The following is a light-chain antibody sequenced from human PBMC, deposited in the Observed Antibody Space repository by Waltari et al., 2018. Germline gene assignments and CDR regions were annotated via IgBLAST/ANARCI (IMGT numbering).Light chain of an antibody. J-gene: IGKJ1*01. CDR3: QQLNSFPRT. Sequence: DIQLTQSPSFLSASVGDRVTITCRASQGISSFFAWYQQKPGTAPKLLIYSASTLQSGVPSRFSGSGSGTEFTLTISSLQPEDFATYYCQQLNSFPRTFGQGTKVEIK. V-gene: IGKV1-9*01. CDR1: QGISSF. CDR2: SAS.